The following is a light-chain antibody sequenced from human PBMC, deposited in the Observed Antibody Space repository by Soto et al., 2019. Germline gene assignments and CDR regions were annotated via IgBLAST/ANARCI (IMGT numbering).Light chain of an antibody. V-gene: IGKV3-20*01. CDR1: QSVSNNY. CDR3: QQYGNSRT. CDR2: GAS. J-gene: IGKJ1*01. Sequence: ETLLTQSPGTLSLSPGERATLSCRASQSVSNNYLAWYQQKPGQAPRLLIYGASSRATGIPDRLSGSGSGTDFTLTIRRLEPEDCAVYYCQQYGNSRTFGQGTKVDIK.